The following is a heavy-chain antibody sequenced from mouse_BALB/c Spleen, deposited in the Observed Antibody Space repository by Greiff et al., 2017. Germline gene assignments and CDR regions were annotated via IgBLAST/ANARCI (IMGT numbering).Heavy chain of an antibody. CDR1: GFNIKDTY. J-gene: IGHJ4*01. Sequence: EVQLQQSGAELVKPGASVKLSCTASGFNIKDTYMHWVKQMPEQGLEWIGRIDPANGNTKYDPKFQGKATITADTSSNTAYLQLSSLTSEDTAVYYCAREGDGSAMDYWGQGTSVTVSS. CDR3: AREGDGSAMDY. V-gene: IGHV14-3*02. CDR2: IDPANGNT. D-gene: IGHD3-3*01.